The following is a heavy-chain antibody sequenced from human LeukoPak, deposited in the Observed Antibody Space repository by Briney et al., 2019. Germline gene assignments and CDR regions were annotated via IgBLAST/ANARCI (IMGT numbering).Heavy chain of an antibody. Sequence: SETLSLTCAVHGATFSGYHWSWIRQPPGKGLEWIGEISQSGISNFNPSLKSRVTMSLDTSKVQISLEPNSVTAADTAVYFCARKWDYDPLTGYYDWYFDLWGRGTLVTVSS. V-gene: IGHV4-34*01. J-gene: IGHJ2*01. CDR1: GATFSGYH. CDR3: ARKWDYDPLTGYYDWYFDL. CDR2: ISQSGIS. D-gene: IGHD3-9*01.